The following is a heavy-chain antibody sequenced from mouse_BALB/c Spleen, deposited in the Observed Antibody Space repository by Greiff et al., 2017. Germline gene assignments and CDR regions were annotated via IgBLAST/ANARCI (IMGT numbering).Heavy chain of an antibody. J-gene: IGHJ4*01. CDR1: GFNIKDTY. CDR3: ARDTTATAMDY. Sequence: VQLKESGAELVKPGASVKLSCTASGFNIKDTYMHWVKQRPEQGLEWIGRIDPANGNTKYDPKFQGKATITADTSSNTAYLQLSSLTSEDTAVYYCARDTTATAMDYWGQGTSVTVSS. V-gene: IGHV14-3*02. CDR2: IDPANGNT. D-gene: IGHD1-2*01.